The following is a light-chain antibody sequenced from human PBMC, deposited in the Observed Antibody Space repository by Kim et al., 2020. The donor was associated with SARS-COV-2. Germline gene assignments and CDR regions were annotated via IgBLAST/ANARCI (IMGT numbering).Light chain of an antibody. J-gene: IGKJ1*01. V-gene: IGKV1-5*01. Sequence: ASVGDRVRITCRASQGVSGWLAWYQQKPGRAPKVLIYDAFTLESGVPSRFSGSGSGTEFTLTISSLQPDDFATYYCQQYDNYPWTFGQGTKVDIK. CDR2: DAF. CDR1: QGVSGW. CDR3: QQYDNYPWT.